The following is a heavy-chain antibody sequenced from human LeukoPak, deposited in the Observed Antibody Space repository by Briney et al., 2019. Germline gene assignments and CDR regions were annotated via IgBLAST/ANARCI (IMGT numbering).Heavy chain of an antibody. CDR2: IIPIFGTA. J-gene: IGHJ6*03. CDR3: ARGPSDYYYYMDV. CDR1: GGTFSSYA. D-gene: IGHD6-19*01. Sequence: SVKVSCKASGGTFSSYAISWVRQAPGQGLEWIGRIIPIFGTANYAQKFQGRVTITTDESTSTAYMELSSLRSEDTAVYYCARGPSDYYYYMDVWGKGTTVTVSS. V-gene: IGHV1-69*05.